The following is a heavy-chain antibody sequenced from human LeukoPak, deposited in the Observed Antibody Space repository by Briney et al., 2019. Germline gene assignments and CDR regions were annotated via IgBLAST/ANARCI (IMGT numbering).Heavy chain of an antibody. Sequence: GGSLRLSCSASGFTFSNYAMHWVRQAPGKGLEWEALISYDGSNKNYADSVKGRFTISRDNSKNTLYLQMNSLRAEDTAVYYCARLKAVAGMNLPLDYWGQGTLVTVSS. J-gene: IGHJ4*02. CDR3: ARLKAVAGMNLPLDY. CDR1: GFTFSNYA. V-gene: IGHV3-30*04. CDR2: ISYDGSNK. D-gene: IGHD6-19*01.